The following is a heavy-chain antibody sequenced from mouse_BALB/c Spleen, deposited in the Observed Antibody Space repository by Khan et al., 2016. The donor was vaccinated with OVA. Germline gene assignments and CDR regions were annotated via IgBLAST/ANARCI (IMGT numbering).Heavy chain of an antibody. Sequence: VQLQQSGAELARPGASVKMSCKASGYTFTSYTIHWIKLRPGQGLEWIGYINPSNGYTNYNQKFKDKATLTADKSSTTAYMALSSLTSDDSALYNCVRDGAYHRNDGWFAYWGQGTLVTVSA. CDR3: VRDGAYHRNDGWFAY. V-gene: IGHV1-4*01. J-gene: IGHJ3*01. CDR1: GYTFTSYT. CDR2: INPSNGYT. D-gene: IGHD2-14*01.